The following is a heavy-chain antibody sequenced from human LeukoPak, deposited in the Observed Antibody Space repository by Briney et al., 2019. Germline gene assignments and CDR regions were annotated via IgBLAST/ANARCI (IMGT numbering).Heavy chain of an antibody. Sequence: GGSLRLSCAASGFTFSSYGMHWVRQAPGKGLEWVAVISYDGSNKYYADSVKGRFTISRDNSKNTLYLQMNSLRAEDTAVYYCARSPYYYDGSDYCLFDYWGQGTLVTVSS. CDR2: ISYDGSNK. CDR3: ARSPYYYDGSDYCLFDY. J-gene: IGHJ4*02. CDR1: GFTFSSYG. D-gene: IGHD3-22*01. V-gene: IGHV3-30*03.